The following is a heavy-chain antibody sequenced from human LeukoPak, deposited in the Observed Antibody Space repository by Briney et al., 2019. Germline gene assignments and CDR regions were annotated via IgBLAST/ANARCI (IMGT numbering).Heavy chain of an antibody. CDR2: MKQDGSEK. CDR1: TFTFSSYW. Sequence: GGSLRLSCAASTFTFSSYWMSWVRQAPGKGLEWVANMKQDGSEKYYVDSVKGRFTISRDNAKNSLYLQMNSLRAEDTAVYYCARGSAVTANNFDFWGQGTLVTVSS. CDR3: ARGSAVTANNFDF. D-gene: IGHD4-11*01. J-gene: IGHJ4*02. V-gene: IGHV3-7*01.